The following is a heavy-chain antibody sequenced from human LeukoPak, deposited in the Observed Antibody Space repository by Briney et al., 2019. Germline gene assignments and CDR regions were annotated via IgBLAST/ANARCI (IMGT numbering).Heavy chain of an antibody. CDR2: INHSGST. CDR3: AAKVTTGDY. V-gene: IGHV4-34*01. Sequence: SETLSLTCAVYGGSFSRFYWSWIRQPPGKGLEWIGEINHSGSTNYNPSLKSRVTISVDTSKNQFSLKLSSVTAADTAVYYCAAKVTTGDYWGQGTLVTVSS. D-gene: IGHD4-11*01. J-gene: IGHJ4*02. CDR1: GGSFSRFY.